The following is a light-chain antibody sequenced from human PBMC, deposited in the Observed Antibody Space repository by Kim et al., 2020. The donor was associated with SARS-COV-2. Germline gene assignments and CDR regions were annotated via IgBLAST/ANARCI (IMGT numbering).Light chain of an antibody. V-gene: IGKV2-24*01. CDR2: MIS. CDR1: QSPVHSDGNTY. CDR3: MLGVQFPIA. J-gene: IGKJ5*01. Sequence: PASISCRSSQSPVHSDGNTYLSWLQQRPGQPPRLLIYMISNRFSGVPDRFSGSGAGTDFTLKISKVEVEDVGIYYCMLGVQFPIAFGQGTRLEIK.